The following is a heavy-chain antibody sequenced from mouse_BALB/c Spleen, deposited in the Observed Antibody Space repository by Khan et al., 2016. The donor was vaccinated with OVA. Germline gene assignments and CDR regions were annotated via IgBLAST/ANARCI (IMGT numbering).Heavy chain of an antibody. J-gene: IGHJ2*01. Sequence: EVKLEESGPSLVKPSQTLSLTCSVTGDSITSGYWNWIRKFPGNKLEYMGYISHSGTTYYNPSLKSRISITRDTSKNQYYLQLNSVTTEDTATYYCARYNGFYYFDYWGQGTTLTVSS. V-gene: IGHV3-8*02. D-gene: IGHD1-2*01. CDR3: ARYNGFYYFDY. CDR2: ISHSGTT. CDR1: GDSITSGY.